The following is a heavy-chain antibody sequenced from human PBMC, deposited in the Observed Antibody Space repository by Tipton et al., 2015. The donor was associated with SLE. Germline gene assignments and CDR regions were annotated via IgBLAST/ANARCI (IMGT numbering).Heavy chain of an antibody. Sequence: SLRLSCAASGFTFSSYGFHWVRQAPGKGLEWVALISYDSGHKYYADSVKGRFTISRDNSKNTLYLQMSSLRAEDTAVYYCARGTTMVSDCWGQGTLVTVSS. CDR1: GFTFSSYG. CDR2: ISYDSGHK. V-gene: IGHV3-30*03. CDR3: ARGTTMVSDC. J-gene: IGHJ4*02. D-gene: IGHD5-18*01.